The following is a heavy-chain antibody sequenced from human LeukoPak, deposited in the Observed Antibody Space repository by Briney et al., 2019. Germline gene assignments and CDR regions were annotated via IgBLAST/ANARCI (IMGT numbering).Heavy chain of an antibody. CDR2: IYYSGRT. CDR1: GGSISSYY. V-gene: IGHV4-59*08. Sequence: SETLSLTCSVSGGSISSYYWSWIRQPPGKGLEWIAYIYYSGRTSYNPSLKSRVTISVDTSKNHFSLKLSSVTAADTAVYYCARLVAVAGVFDYWGQGTLVTVSS. CDR3: ARLVAVAGVFDY. D-gene: IGHD6-19*01. J-gene: IGHJ4*02.